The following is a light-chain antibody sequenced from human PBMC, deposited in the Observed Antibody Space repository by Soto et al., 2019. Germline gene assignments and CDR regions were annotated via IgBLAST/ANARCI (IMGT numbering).Light chain of an antibody. CDR2: VAS. CDR3: MQALQTPT. CDR1: QSLLKTDGFQY. J-gene: IGKJ5*01. V-gene: IGKV2-28*01. Sequence: IVLTQSPLSLAVTPGEPASISCRSSQSLLKTDGFQYLDWYLQKPGQSPQLLIFVASNRASGVPDRFSGSGSGTDLTLRISRVEAEDVGVYYCMQALQTPTFGQGTRLEIK.